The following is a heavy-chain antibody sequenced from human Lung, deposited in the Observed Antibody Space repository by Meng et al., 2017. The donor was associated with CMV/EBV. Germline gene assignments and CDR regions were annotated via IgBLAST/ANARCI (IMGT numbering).Heavy chain of an antibody. CDR3: AGFPPPGKQWLVTDY. D-gene: IGHD6-19*01. CDR1: GGSISSSNW. Sequence: QVTLRESGPGLVKPSGPLSLTCAVSGGSISSSNWCSWVRQPPGKGLEWIGEIYHSGSTNYNPSLKSRVTISVDKSKNQFSLKLSSVTAADTAVYYCAGFPPPGKQWLVTDYWGQGTLVTVSS. V-gene: IGHV4-4*02. J-gene: IGHJ4*02. CDR2: IYHSGST.